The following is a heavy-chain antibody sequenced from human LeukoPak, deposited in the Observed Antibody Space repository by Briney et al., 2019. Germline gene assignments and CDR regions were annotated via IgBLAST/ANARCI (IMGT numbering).Heavy chain of an antibody. J-gene: IGHJ4*02. D-gene: IGHD3-10*01. V-gene: IGHV3-72*01. CDR3: ARDNIGSYDY. CDR1: GFTFSYYY. Sequence: GGSLRLSCVVSGFTFSYYYMDWVRQTPGKGLEWIARTKSKVNNYVTEYAASEKGRVTISRDESKRSLYLQMNSLKTEDTAVYYCARDNIGSYDYWVQGARVGVSS. CDR2: TKSKVNNYVT.